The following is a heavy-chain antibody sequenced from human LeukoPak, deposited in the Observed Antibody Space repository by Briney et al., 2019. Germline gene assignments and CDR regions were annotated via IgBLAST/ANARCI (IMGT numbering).Heavy chain of an antibody. J-gene: IGHJ5*02. D-gene: IGHD3-3*01. CDR2: IYTSGST. Sequence: SQTLSLTCTVSGGSISSGSYYWSWIRQPAGKGLEWIGRIYTSGSTNYNPSLKSRVTISVDTSKNQFSLKLSSVTAADTAVYYCARARYYDFWSGYWFDPWGQGTLVTVSS. CDR3: ARARYYDFWSGYWFDP. CDR1: GGSISSGSYY. V-gene: IGHV4-61*02.